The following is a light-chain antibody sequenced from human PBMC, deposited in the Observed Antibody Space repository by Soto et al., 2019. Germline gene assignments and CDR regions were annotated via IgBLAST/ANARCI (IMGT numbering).Light chain of an antibody. V-gene: IGKV3-15*01. CDR1: QSVNAN. J-gene: IGKJ1*01. CDR3: QQYNTWLWT. Sequence: EVVMTQSPATLSVSPGERATLSCRASQSVNANFAWYQQTPGQAPRLLIHGASNRATGIPARFSGSGFGTEFILTISSLQSEDFVVYYCQQYNTWLWTVGQGTKVEI. CDR2: GAS.